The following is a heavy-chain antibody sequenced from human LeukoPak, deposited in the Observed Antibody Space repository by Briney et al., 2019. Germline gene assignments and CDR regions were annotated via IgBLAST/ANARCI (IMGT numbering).Heavy chain of an antibody. J-gene: IGHJ6*03. CDR1: GFIFSVYW. Sequence: GGSLGLSCAASGFIFSVYWMHWVRQAPGKGPVWVSRIKTDGSITDYADFVKGRFTISRDNAKNTLYLQMNSLRAEDTAVYYCARGGSGAVAGTGYYYYMDVWGKGTTVTISS. V-gene: IGHV3-74*01. CDR2: IKTDGSIT. D-gene: IGHD6-19*01. CDR3: ARGGSGAVAGTGYYYYMDV.